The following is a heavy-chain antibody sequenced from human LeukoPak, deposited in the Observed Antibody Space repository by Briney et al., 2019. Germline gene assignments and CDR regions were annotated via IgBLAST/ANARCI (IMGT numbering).Heavy chain of an antibody. CDR2: ITAGGGT. D-gene: IGHD4-17*01. J-gene: IGHJ3*01. V-gene: IGHV3-23*01. CDR3: AKDPNGDYVGAFDS. Sequence: GGSLRLSCAASGLTFSNYAMTWVRQAPEKGVVWVSSITAGGGTSSTDSVKGRFTVYRDNSKNTLYLQMNSLRAGDTALYYCAKDPNGDYVGAFDSWGQGTMVTVSS. CDR1: GLTFSNYA.